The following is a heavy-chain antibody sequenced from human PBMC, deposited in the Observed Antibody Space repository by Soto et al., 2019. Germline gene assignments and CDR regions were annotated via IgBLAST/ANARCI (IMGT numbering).Heavy chain of an antibody. V-gene: IGHV1-2*07. J-gene: IGHJ5*02. CDR2: INPSSAAT. CDR1: GYTLSDYH. D-gene: IGHD1-26*01. CDR3: ARDRLRGSPDGWFDP. Sequence: ASVKFSCKASGYTLSDYHMHWMRQAPGQALMWMGYINPSSAATYYSHHFQGRVTISVDTSKNQFSLKLSSVTAADTAVYYCARDRLRGSPDGWFDPWGQGTLVTVSS.